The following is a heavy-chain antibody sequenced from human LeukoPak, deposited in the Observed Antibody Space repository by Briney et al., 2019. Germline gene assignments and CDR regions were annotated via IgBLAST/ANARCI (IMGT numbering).Heavy chain of an antibody. Sequence: SETLSLTCSVSGGSISSYYWSWIRQPPGKGLEWIGYISYSGSTNYKPSLKSRVTISVDTSKNQFSLKLSSVTAADTAVYYCARLGHRGQWLVPGDYWGQGTLVTVSS. D-gene: IGHD6-19*01. J-gene: IGHJ4*02. V-gene: IGHV4-59*08. CDR1: GGSISSYY. CDR2: ISYSGST. CDR3: ARLGHRGQWLVPGDY.